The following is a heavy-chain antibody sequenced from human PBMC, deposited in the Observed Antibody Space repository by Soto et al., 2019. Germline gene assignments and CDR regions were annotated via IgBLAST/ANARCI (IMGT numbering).Heavy chain of an antibody. CDR1: GFTFSSYA. CDR2: ISYDGSNK. V-gene: IGHV3-30-3*01. J-gene: IGHJ4*02. Sequence: QVQLVESGGGVVQPGRSLRLSCAASGFTFSSYAMPWVRQAPGKGLEWVAVISYDGSNKYYADSVKGRFTISRDNSKNTLYLQMNSLRAEDTAVYYCARAIQYYFDYWGQGTLVTVSS. CDR3: ARAIQYYFDY.